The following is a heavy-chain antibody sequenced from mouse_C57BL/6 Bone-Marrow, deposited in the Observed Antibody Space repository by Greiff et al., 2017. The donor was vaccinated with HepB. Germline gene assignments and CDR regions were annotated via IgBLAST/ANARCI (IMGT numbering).Heavy chain of an antibody. Sequence: QVQLQQPGAELVRPGSSVKLSCKASGYTFTSYWMDWVKQRPGQGLEWIGNIYPSDSETHYNQKFKDKATLTVDKSSSTAYRQLSSLTSEDSAVYYCARSAARSGGYAMDYWGQGTSVTVSS. V-gene: IGHV1-61*01. D-gene: IGHD1-1*02. CDR2: IYPSDSET. CDR3: ARSAARSGGYAMDY. J-gene: IGHJ4*01. CDR1: GYTFTSYW.